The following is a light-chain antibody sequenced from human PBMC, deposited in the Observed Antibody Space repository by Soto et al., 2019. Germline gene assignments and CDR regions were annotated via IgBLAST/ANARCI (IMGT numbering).Light chain of an antibody. V-gene: IGKV1-5*03. CDR1: QSISSW. CDR3: QQYNADWT. CDR2: KAS. J-gene: IGKJ1*01. Sequence: DIQMTQSPSTLSASVGDRVTITCRASQSISSWLAWYQQKPGQAPKLLIYKASSLHSGVPSRFSGSGSDREFTLTISILQPDEFATYYCQQYNADWTFGQGTKVEIK.